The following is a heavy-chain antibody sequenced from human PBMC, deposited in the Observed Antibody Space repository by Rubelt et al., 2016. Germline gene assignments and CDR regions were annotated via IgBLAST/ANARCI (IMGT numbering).Heavy chain of an antibody. CDR2: IYPSGRT. V-gene: IGHV4-34*01. Sequence: QVQLQQWGAGLLKPSETLSLTCAVYGGSFSDYYWSWIRQPPGKGLEWIGSIYPSGRTYYNPSLKSWVYVAVGRSKNQSSWKRSPVSAAAKAVDYCERATGVLRFGVVIEYYFAYWGQGTLVTVSS. CDR1: GGSFSDYY. CDR3: ERATGVLRFGVVIEYYFAY. J-gene: IGHJ4*02. D-gene: IGHD3-3*01.